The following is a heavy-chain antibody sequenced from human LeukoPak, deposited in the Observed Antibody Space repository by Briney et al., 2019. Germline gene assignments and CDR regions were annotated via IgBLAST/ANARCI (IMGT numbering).Heavy chain of an antibody. CDR2: INHSGST. V-gene: IGHV4-34*01. Sequence: SETLSRTCAVYGGSFSGYYWSWIRHPPGKGLEWIGEINHSGSTNYNPSLTSRVTIPVDPSKYQFSLKLSPVTAADTAVYYCARGVVAATFWFDPWGQGTLLTVSS. D-gene: IGHD2-15*01. CDR1: GGSFSGYY. J-gene: IGHJ5*02. CDR3: ARGVVAATFWFDP.